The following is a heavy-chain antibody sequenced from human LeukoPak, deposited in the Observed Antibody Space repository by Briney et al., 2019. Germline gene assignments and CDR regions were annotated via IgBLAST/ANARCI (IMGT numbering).Heavy chain of an antibody. Sequence: PGGSLRLSCAASGFTFSTYVMQWVRQAPGKGLEYVSAITGDGGYTYYANSVKGRFTISRDNSKKTLYLQMGSLRADDMAVYYCARVSTNDRRNAFDIWGQGIMVTVSS. CDR2: ITGDGGYT. CDR1: GFTFSTYV. CDR3: ARVSTNDRRNAFDI. J-gene: IGHJ3*02. D-gene: IGHD2-8*01. V-gene: IGHV3-64*01.